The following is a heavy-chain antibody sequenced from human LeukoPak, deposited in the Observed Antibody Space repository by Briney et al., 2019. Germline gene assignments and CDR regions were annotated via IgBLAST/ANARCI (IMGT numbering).Heavy chain of an antibody. J-gene: IGHJ4*02. D-gene: IGHD3-10*01. CDR1: GFTFSSYA. CDR3: AKVTYGSGTYGAFDY. Sequence: PGGSLRLSCAASGFTFSSYAMSWVRQAPGKGLEWVSAISGSGGSTYYADSVKGRFTISRDNSENTLYLQMNSLRAEDTAVYYCAKVTYGSGTYGAFDYWGQGTLVTVSS. CDR2: ISGSGGST. V-gene: IGHV3-23*01.